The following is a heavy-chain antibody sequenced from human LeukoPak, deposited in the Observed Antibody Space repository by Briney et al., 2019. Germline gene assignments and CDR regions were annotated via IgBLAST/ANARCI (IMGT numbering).Heavy chain of an antibody. CDR2: ITTGDGNT. D-gene: IGHD7-27*01. Sequence: GGSLRLSCAASGFTFSSYTMTWVRQAPGKGLKWVSTITTGDGNTYYADSVKGRFTVSRDDSKNTLYLQMNSLRAEDTAVYYCAKDGGLWVSAHWGDSWGRGTLVTVSS. CDR3: AKDGGLWVSAHWGDS. V-gene: IGHV3-23*01. J-gene: IGHJ5*02. CDR1: GFTFSSYT.